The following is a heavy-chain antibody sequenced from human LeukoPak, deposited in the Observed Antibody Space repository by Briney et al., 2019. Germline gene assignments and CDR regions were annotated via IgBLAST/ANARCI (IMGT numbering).Heavy chain of an antibody. J-gene: IGHJ4*02. CDR3: AHRDSGDSQGFFDY. CDR2: IYWDDDK. V-gene: IGHV2-5*02. D-gene: IGHD4-17*01. CDR1: GFSLRSRGAG. Sequence: ESGPTLVNPTQTLTLTCTFSGFSLRSRGAGVAWIRQPPGKALEWLAIIYWDDDKRYSPSLESRLTVTKDTSKNQVVLTMTNMDPVDTATYYCAHRDSGDSQGFFDYWGQGTLVTVSS.